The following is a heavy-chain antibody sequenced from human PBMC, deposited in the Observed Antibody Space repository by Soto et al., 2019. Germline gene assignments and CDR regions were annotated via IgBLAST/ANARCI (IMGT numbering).Heavy chain of an antibody. J-gene: IGHJ6*02. CDR2: ISSSSSYI. V-gene: IGHV3-21*01. Sequence: TGGSPRLSCAASGYNFSSYIMNWVRQAPVKALEWVSSISSSSSYIYYADSVKGRFTISRDNAKNSLYLQMNSLRAEDTAVYYCARAGAAGPYYYYYGMDVWGQGTTVTVSS. CDR1: GYNFSSYI. D-gene: IGHD6-13*01. CDR3: ARAGAAGPYYYYYGMDV.